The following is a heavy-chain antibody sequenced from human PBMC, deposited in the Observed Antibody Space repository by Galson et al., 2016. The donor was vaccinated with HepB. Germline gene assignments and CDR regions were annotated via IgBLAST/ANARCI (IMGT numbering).Heavy chain of an antibody. J-gene: IGHJ3*02. CDR3: ARGLSATAAFDI. D-gene: IGHD6-13*01. CDR2: ISAYDGDT. CDR1: AYTFTTYG. Sequence: SVKVSCKASAYTFTTYGIHWVRQAPGQGPQWMGWISAYDGDTNYAQKLQGRVSMTTDTSTSTAYMELRSLRSDDTAVYYCARGLSATAAFDIWGQGTMVTVSS. V-gene: IGHV1-18*01.